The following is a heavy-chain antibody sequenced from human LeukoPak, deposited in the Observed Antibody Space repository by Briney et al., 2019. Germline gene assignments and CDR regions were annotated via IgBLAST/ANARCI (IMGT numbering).Heavy chain of an antibody. CDR2: IYYSGST. D-gene: IGHD3-10*01. CDR1: GGSISSYY. V-gene: IGHV4-59*01. CDR3: ARGPGITMVRGAYDY. Sequence: SETLSLTCTVSGGSISSYYWSWIRQPPGKGLEWIGYIYYSGSTNYNPSLKSRVTISVDTSKNQFSLKLSSVTAADTAVYYCARGPGITMVRGAYDYWGQGTLVTVSS. J-gene: IGHJ4*02.